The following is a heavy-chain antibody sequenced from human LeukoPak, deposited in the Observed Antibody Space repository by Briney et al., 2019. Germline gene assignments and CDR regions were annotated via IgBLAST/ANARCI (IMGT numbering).Heavy chain of an antibody. CDR2: IYTSGST. Sequence: PSQTLSLTCTVSGGSISSGSYYWSWLRQPAGKGLEWIGRIYTSGSTNYNPSLKSRVTISVDTSKNQFSLKLSSVTAADTAVYYCARNYGPMDVWGKGTTVTISS. CDR1: GGSISSGSYY. V-gene: IGHV4-61*02. D-gene: IGHD3-10*01. J-gene: IGHJ6*03. CDR3: ARNYGPMDV.